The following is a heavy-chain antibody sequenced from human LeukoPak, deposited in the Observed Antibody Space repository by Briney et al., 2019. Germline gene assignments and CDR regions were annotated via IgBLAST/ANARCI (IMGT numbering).Heavy chain of an antibody. D-gene: IGHD3-22*01. V-gene: IGHV3-53*01. Sequence: PGGSLRLSCVVSGFTVSTNYMSWVRQAPGKGLEWVSVFYSGGNTYYADSVKGRFTISRDTSKNTLYLQMDSLRAEDTAVYYCANILDYYDSSGPTVDYWGQGTLVTVSS. J-gene: IGHJ4*02. CDR3: ANILDYYDSSGPTVDY. CDR1: GFTVSTNY. CDR2: FYSGGNT.